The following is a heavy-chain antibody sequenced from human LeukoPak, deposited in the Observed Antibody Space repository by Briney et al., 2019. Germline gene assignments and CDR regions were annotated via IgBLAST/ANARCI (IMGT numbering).Heavy chain of an antibody. D-gene: IGHD6-13*01. CDR2: INPSGGST. J-gene: IGHJ4*02. Sequence: GASVKVSCKASGYTFTSYYMHWGRQAPGQGLEWVGIINPSGGSTSYAQKFQGRVTMTRDTSTSTVYMELSSLRSEDTAVSYCARDTRYSSSWYNFDYWGQGPLVTVSS. CDR3: ARDTRYSSSWYNFDY. CDR1: GYTFTSYY. V-gene: IGHV1-46*01.